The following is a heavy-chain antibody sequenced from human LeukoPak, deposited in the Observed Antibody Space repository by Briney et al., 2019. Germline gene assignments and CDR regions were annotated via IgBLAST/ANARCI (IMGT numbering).Heavy chain of an antibody. V-gene: IGHV3-7*01. D-gene: IGHD6-19*01. CDR2: IKQDGSEK. J-gene: IGHJ4*02. CDR3: ARDHTVDGLVFDY. Sequence: GGSLRLSCAASGFTFSDFWMNWVRQAPGKGLEWVASIKQDGSEKYYVDSVKGRFSISRDDAKNSLHLQMNSLRAEDTAVYYCARDHTVDGLVFDYWGQGILVTVSS. CDR1: GFTFSDFW.